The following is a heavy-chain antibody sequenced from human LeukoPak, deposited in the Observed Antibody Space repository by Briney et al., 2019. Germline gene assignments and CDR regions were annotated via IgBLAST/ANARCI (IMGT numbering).Heavy chain of an antibody. D-gene: IGHD3-9*01. V-gene: IGHV2-5*01. J-gene: IGHJ4*02. CDR1: GFSLTTSGVA. CDR3: AHQNYDILTGFWNTGLDY. CDR2: IYWNDDK. Sequence: GSGPTLVNPTQTLTLTCTFSGFSLTTSGVAVGWIRQPPGKALEWLALIYWNDDKRYSPSLKTRLAITRDTSKNHVVLTLTNMDPVDTGTYYCAHQNYDILTGFWNTGLDYWGQGTLVTVSS.